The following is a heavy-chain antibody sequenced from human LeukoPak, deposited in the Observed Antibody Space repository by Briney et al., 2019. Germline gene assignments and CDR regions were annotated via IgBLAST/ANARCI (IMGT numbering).Heavy chain of an antibody. V-gene: IGHV1-69*05. CDR1: GGTFSSYA. CDR2: IIPIFGTA. D-gene: IGHD3-3*01. CDR3: ARDTTIFGVASYYYYMDV. Sequence: SVKVSCKASGGTFSSYAISWVRQAPGQGLEWMGRIIPIFGTANYAQKFQGRVTITTDESTSTAYMELSGLRSEDTAVYYCARDTTIFGVASYYYYMDVWGKGTTVTVSS. J-gene: IGHJ6*03.